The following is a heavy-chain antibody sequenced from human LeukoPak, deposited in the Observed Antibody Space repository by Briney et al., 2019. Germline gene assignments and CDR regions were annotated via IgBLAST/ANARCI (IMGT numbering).Heavy chain of an antibody. J-gene: IGHJ3*02. Sequence: ASVKVSCKASGYTFTSYDINWVRQATGQGLEWMGWMNPNSGNTGYAQKFQGRVTMTRNTSISTAYMELSSLRSEDTAVYYCARSTPDYSAFDIWGQGTMVTVSS. CDR1: GYTFTSYD. D-gene: IGHD4-11*01. CDR2: MNPNSGNT. CDR3: ARSTPDYSAFDI. V-gene: IGHV1-8*01.